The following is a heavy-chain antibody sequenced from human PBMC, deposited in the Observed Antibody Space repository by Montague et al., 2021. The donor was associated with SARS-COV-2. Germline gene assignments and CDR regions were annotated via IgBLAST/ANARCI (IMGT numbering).Heavy chain of an antibody. V-gene: IGHV4-39*07. D-gene: IGHD6-6*01. CDR3: ARDLNEYSSSGGFDY. CDR1: GGSISSSNSY. J-gene: IGHJ4*02. Sequence: SETLSLTCTVSGGSISSSNSYWGWIRQPPGKGLGWIGSIYYSGSTYYNPSLKSRVTISVDTSKNQFSLKLSSVTAADTAVYYCARDLNEYSSSGGFDYWGQGTLVTVSS. CDR2: IYYSGST.